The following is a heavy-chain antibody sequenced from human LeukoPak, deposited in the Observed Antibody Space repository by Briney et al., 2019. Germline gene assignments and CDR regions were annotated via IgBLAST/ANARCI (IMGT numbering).Heavy chain of an antibody. CDR3: AREYCSSTSCYNFVDY. CDR2: IIPIFGTA. V-gene: IGHV1-69*13. Sequence: ASVKVSCKASGGTFSSYAISWVRQAPGQGLEWMGGIIPIFGTANYAQKFQGRVTITADESTSTAYMELSSLRSEDTAVYYCAREYCSSTSCYNFVDYWGQGTLVTVSS. CDR1: GGTFSSYA. J-gene: IGHJ4*02. D-gene: IGHD2-2*02.